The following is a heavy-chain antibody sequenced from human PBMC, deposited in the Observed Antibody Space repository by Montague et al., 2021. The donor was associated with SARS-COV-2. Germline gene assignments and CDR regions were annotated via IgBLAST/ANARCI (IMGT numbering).Heavy chain of an antibody. CDR1: GDSVSSNRAS. CDR3: ARTTALAASADGLDV. D-gene: IGHD1-1*01. Sequence: CAISGDSVSSNRASWNWIRQSPSRGLEWLGRTYYRSKWFNDYSVSVSSRITIDPDTSKNVFSLHLRSETPEDTAVYFCARTTALAASADGLDVWGPGTLISVSS. V-gene: IGHV6-1*01. CDR2: TYYRSKWFN. J-gene: IGHJ3*01.